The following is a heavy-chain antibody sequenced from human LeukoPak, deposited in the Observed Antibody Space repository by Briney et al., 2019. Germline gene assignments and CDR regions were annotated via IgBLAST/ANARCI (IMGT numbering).Heavy chain of an antibody. CDR1: GGSISSHY. V-gene: IGHV4-59*11. Sequence: SETLSLTCTVSGGSISSHYWSWIRQPPGKGLEWIGYIYYSGSTNYNPSLKSRVTTSVDTSKNQFSLKLSPVTAADTAVYYCARALETYYYGSGSYYRAFDYWGQGTLVTVSS. D-gene: IGHD3-10*01. J-gene: IGHJ4*02. CDR2: IYYSGST. CDR3: ARALETYYYGSGSYYRAFDY.